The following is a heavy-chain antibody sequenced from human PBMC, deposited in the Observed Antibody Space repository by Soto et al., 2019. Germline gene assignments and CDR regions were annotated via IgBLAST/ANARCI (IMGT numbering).Heavy chain of an antibody. Sequence: PGGSLRLSCAASGFTFSSYGMHWVRQAPGKGLEWGAVIWYDGSNKYYADSVKGRFTISRDNSKNTLYLQMNSLRAEDTAVYYCARERGVVPAAMASHYGMDVWGQGTTVTVSS. CDR2: IWYDGSNK. D-gene: IGHD2-2*01. CDR1: GFTFSSYG. J-gene: IGHJ6*02. V-gene: IGHV3-33*01. CDR3: ARERGVVPAAMASHYGMDV.